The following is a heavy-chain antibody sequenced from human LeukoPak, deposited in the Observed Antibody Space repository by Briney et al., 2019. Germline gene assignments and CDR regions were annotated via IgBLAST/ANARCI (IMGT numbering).Heavy chain of an antibody. Sequence: ASVKVSCKASGYTFTGYYMHWVRQAPGQGLEWMGWINPNSGGTNYAQKFQGRVTMTRDTSISTAYMELSRLRSDDTAVYYCARLRRRTYYYDNSGYYYFDYWGQGTLVTVPS. CDR1: GYTFTGYY. CDR3: ARLRRRTYYYDNSGYYYFDY. D-gene: IGHD3-22*01. CDR2: INPNSGGT. V-gene: IGHV1-2*02. J-gene: IGHJ4*02.